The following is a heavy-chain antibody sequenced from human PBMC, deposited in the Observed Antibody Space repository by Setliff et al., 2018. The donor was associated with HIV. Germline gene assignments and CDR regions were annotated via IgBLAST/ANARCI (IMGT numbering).Heavy chain of an antibody. V-gene: IGHV1-3*01. D-gene: IGHD3-10*01. CDR3: ARSTYYYGSGSYYEDAFDI. CDR1: GYTFTSCA. CDR2: INAGNGNT. Sequence: ASVKVSCKASGYTFTSCAMHWVRQAPGQRLEWMGWINAGNGNTKYSQKFQGRVTITRDTSASTAYMELSSLRSEDTAVYYCARSTYYYGSGSYYEDAFDIWGQGTMVTVSS. J-gene: IGHJ3*02.